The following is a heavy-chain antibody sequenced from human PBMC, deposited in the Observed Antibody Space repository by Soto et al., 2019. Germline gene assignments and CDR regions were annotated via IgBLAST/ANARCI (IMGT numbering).Heavy chain of an antibody. Sequence: SVKVSCKASGGTFSSYTISWVRQAPGQGLEWMGRIIPILGIANYAQKFQGRVTINADKSTSTAYMELSSLRSEDTAVYYCARESYCSGGSCDGSYWGQGTLVTVSS. CDR3: ARESYCSGGSCDGSY. V-gene: IGHV1-69*04. CDR1: GGTFSSYT. D-gene: IGHD2-15*01. CDR2: IIPILGIA. J-gene: IGHJ4*02.